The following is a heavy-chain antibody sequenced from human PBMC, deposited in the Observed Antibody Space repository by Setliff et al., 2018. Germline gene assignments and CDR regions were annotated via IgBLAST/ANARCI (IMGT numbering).Heavy chain of an antibody. J-gene: IGHJ4*02. Sequence: GGSLRLSCAASGFTVSSNYMGWVRQAPGKGLEWVSVIYSGGSTYYADSVKGRFTISRDNSKNTLYLQMNSLRAEDTAVYYCARERYFWSGYHNWGQGTLVTVSS. CDR2: IYSGGST. D-gene: IGHD3-3*01. V-gene: IGHV3-66*01. CDR1: GFTVSSNY. CDR3: ARERYFWSGYHN.